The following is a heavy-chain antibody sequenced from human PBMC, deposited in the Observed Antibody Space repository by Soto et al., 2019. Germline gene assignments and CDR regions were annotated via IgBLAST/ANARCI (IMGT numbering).Heavy chain of an antibody. CDR3: ARSSAAGTSDY. V-gene: IGHV1-8*01. Sequence: GASVKVSCKASGYTFTSYDINWVRQATGQGLEWMGWMNPNSGNTGYAKKIQGRVTMTRNTSISTAYMELSSLRSEDTAVYYCARSSAAGTSDYWGQGTLVTVSS. J-gene: IGHJ4*02. CDR2: MNPNSGNT. D-gene: IGHD6-13*01. CDR1: GYTFTSYD.